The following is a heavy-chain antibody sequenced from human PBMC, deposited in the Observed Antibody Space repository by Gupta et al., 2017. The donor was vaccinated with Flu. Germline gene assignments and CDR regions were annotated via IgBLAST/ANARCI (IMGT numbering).Heavy chain of an antibody. CDR2: VSGRGDTT. J-gene: IGHJ4*02. CDR3: AKDWYQSVYGLFEY. CDR1: GFTFSNYA. D-gene: IGHD5-12*01. Sequence: EVLLLESGGGLVQPGGSLRLSCAASGFTFSNYAMTWVRQAPGKGLEWVSGVSGRGDTTFYADSVKGRFTVSRDKSKNTVYLQMNSLRAEDTAVYYCAKDWYQSVYGLFEYWGQGTLVTVSP. V-gene: IGHV3-23*01.